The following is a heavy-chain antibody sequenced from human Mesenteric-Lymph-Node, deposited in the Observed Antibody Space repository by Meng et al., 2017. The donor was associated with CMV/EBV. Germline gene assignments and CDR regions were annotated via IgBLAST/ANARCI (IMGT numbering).Heavy chain of an antibody. CDR2: IYPGDSDT. J-gene: IGHJ5*02. D-gene: IGHD2-2*01. CDR1: GYSFTSYW. Sequence: KVSCKGSGYSFTSYWIGWVRQMPGKGLEWMGIIYPGDSDTRYSPSFQGQVTISADKSISTAYLQWSSLKASDTAMYYCARRACSSTSCYYTGWFDPWGQGTLVTVSS. CDR3: ARRACSSTSCYYTGWFDP. V-gene: IGHV5-51*01.